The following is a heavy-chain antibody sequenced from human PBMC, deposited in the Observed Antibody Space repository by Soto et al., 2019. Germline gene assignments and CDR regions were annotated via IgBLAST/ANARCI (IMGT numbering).Heavy chain of an antibody. Sequence: GSLRLSCGASGFTVSSNYMSWVRQAPGKGLEWVSVIYSGGRTFYADSVKGRFTISRDNSKNTLYLQMNGLRAEDTAVYYCARCVFFFGFFSGGWGTGGGKGNPVTVSS. CDR2: IYSGGRT. CDR1: GFTVSSNY. D-gene: IGHD2-15*01. J-gene: IGHJ4*01. CDR3: ARCVFFFGFFSGGWGTG. V-gene: IGHV3-53*01.